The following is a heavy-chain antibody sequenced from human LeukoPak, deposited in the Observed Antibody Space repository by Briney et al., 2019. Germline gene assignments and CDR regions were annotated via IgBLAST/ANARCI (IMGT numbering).Heavy chain of an antibody. CDR1: GGSFSGYY. J-gene: IGHJ6*03. CDR2: INHSGST. D-gene: IGHD6-19*01. CDR3: ARASSSGWYDYYYMDV. V-gene: IGHV4-34*01. Sequence: SETLSLTCAVYGGSFSGYYWSWIRQPPGKGLEWIGEINHSGSTNYNPSLKSRVTISVDTSKNQFSLKLSSVTAADTAVYYCARASSSGWYDYYYMDVWGKGTTVTVSS.